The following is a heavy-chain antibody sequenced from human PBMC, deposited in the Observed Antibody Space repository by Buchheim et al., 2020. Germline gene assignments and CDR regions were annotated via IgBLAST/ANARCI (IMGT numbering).Heavy chain of an antibody. D-gene: IGHD3-9*01. CDR1: GGSFSGYY. Sequence: QVQLQQWGAGLLKPSETLSLTCAVSGGSFSGYYWSWIRQPPGKGLEWIGEINHSGSTNYNPSLKKRVTISVDTSKNQFVLKLSSVTAAYTAVYYCARDGRYLNWFDPWGQGTL. V-gene: IGHV4-34*01. J-gene: IGHJ5*02. CDR3: ARDGRYLNWFDP. CDR2: INHSGST.